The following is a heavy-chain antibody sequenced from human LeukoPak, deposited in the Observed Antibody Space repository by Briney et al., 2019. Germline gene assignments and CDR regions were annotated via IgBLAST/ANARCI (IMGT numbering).Heavy chain of an antibody. J-gene: IGHJ4*02. D-gene: IGHD3-22*01. CDR1: GYTFTSYG. V-gene: IGHV1-18*01. Sequence: ASVKVSCKASGYTFTSYGISWVRQAPGQGLEWMGWISAYNGNTNYAQKLQGRVTMTTDTSTGTAYMELRSLRSDDTAVYYCARIRTNYYDSSGYYAFDYWGQGTLVTVSS. CDR2: ISAYNGNT. CDR3: ARIRTNYYDSSGYYAFDY.